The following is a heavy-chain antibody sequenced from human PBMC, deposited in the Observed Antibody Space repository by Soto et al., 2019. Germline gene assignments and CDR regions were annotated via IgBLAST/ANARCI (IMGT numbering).Heavy chain of an antibody. Sequence: SETLSLTCSVSGGSISSYFRNWLRQPPGKGLEWIGYIYDDGTTDYNPSLKSRVTILLDMSKNQFSLKLSSVTAADTAVYYCVSSRSAIYGDALDVWGQGTMITVSS. V-gene: IGHV4-59*03. CDR3: VSSRSAIYGDALDV. CDR2: IYDDGTT. J-gene: IGHJ3*01. D-gene: IGHD2-2*01. CDR1: GGSISSYF.